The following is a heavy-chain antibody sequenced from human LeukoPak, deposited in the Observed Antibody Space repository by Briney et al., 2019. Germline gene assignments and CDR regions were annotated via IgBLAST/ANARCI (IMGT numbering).Heavy chain of an antibody. CDR1: GFTFSSYG. J-gene: IGHJ4*02. D-gene: IGHD6-13*01. Sequence: GGSLRLSCAASGFTFSSYGMHWVRQAPGKGLEWVAIISYDGSNKYYADSVKGRFTISRDNSKNTLYLQMNSLRAEDTAVYYCAKNGEAAAGTFDYWGQGTLVTVSS. V-gene: IGHV3-30*18. CDR3: AKNGEAAAGTFDY. CDR2: ISYDGSNK.